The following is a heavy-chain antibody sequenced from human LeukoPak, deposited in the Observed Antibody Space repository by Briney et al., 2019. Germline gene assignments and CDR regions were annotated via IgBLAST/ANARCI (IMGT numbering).Heavy chain of an antibody. CDR2: ISGSGGST. J-gene: IGHJ6*02. CDR1: GFTFSSYA. CDR3: AKCLGSGSYSGYYYGMDV. Sequence: PGGSLRLSYAASGFTFSSYAMSWVRQAPGKGLEWVSAISGSGGSTYYADSVKGRFTISRDNSKNTLYLQMNSLRAEDTAVYYCAKCLGSGSYSGYYYGMDVWGQGTTVTVSS. D-gene: IGHD3-10*01. V-gene: IGHV3-23*01.